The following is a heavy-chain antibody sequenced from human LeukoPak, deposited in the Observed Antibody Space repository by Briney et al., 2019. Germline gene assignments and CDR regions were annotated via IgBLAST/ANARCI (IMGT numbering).Heavy chain of an antibody. Sequence: GGSLRLSCAASGFTFSDYSMNWVRQAPGKGLEWLSYIGTNISAMYYADSVRGRFTISRDNAKNSLYLQMNSLRAEDTAVYYCASAAATLTNLRLVDYWGQGTLVTVSS. CDR1: GFTFSDYS. D-gene: IGHD4-17*01. CDR2: IGTNISAM. CDR3: ASAAATLTNLRLVDY. V-gene: IGHV3-48*04. J-gene: IGHJ4*02.